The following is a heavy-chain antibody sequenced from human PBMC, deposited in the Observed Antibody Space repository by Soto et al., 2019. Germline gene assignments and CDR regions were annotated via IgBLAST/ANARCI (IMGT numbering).Heavy chain of an antibody. CDR1: GVSISSYY. CDR2: IYYGGST. J-gene: IGHJ4*02. D-gene: IGHD4-17*01. Sequence: SETLSLTCTVSGVSISSYYWSWIRQPPGKGLEWIGYIYYGGSTNYNPSLKSRVTISVDTSKNHFSLKLSSVTATDAAVYYCARAYGDYVFDFWGQGTLVTVSS. V-gene: IGHV4-59*01. CDR3: ARAYGDYVFDF.